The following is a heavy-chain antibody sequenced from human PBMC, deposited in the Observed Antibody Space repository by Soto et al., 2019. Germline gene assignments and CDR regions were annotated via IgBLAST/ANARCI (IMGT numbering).Heavy chain of an antibody. V-gene: IGHV3-7*01. CDR1: GFTFSSYW. D-gene: IGHD6-19*01. CDR3: ARDGWAGDYYYGMDV. Sequence: LRLSCAASGFTFSSYWMSWVRQAPGKGLEWVANIKQDGSEKYYVDSVKGRFTISRDNAKNSLYLQMNSLRAEDTAVYYCARDGWAGDYYYGMDVWGQGTTVTVSS. J-gene: IGHJ6*02. CDR2: IKQDGSEK.